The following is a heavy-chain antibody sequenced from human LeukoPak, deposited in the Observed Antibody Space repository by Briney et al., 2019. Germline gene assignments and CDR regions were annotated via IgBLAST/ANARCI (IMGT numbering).Heavy chain of an antibody. D-gene: IGHD3-3*01. Sequence: ASVKVSCKASGYTFTGYYMHWVRQAPGQGLEWMGWINPNSGGTNYAQKFQGRVTMTRDTSISTAYMELSRLRSDDTAVYYCARDYDFWSGYFDFDCWGQGTLVTVSS. CDR2: INPNSGGT. V-gene: IGHV1-2*02. CDR3: ARDYDFWSGYFDFDC. CDR1: GYTFTGYY. J-gene: IGHJ4*02.